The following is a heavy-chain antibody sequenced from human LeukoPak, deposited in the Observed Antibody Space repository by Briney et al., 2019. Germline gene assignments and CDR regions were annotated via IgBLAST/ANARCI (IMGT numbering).Heavy chain of an antibody. J-gene: IGHJ4*02. CDR2: INHSGYT. CDR3: ARMTTGHDF. CDR1: GGSFSGYY. Sequence: KPSETLSLTCAVYGGSFSGYYWSWIRQPPGKGLEWIGEINHSGYTNDNPSLKSRVTISVDTSKNQFSLRLRSVTAADTAVYFCARMTTGHDFWGQGTLVTVSS. D-gene: IGHD4-17*01. V-gene: IGHV4-34*01.